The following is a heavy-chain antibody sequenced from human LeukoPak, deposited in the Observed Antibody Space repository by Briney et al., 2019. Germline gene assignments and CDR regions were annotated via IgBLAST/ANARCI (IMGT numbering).Heavy chain of an antibody. CDR1: GFTFSDYY. CDR2: ISYDGSNK. CDR3: ARALRIAAAGTRVLNDY. D-gene: IGHD6-13*01. V-gene: IGHV3-30*03. J-gene: IGHJ4*02. Sequence: GGSLRLSCAASGFTFSDYYMSWIRQAPGKGLEWVAVISYDGSNKYYADSVKGRFTISRDNSKNTLYLQMNSLRAEDTAVYYCARALRIAAAGTRVLNDYWGQGTLVAVSS.